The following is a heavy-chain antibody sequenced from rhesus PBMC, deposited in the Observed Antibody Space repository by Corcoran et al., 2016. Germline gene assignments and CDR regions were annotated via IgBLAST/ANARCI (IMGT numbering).Heavy chain of an antibody. CDR3: AREDTATVNNEGFDY. Sequence: VQLVQSGAEVKKPGASVKISCKASGYTFTDYYMHWVRQAPRQGLEWMGWINPYNGNTKYAQKFQGRVTMTRDKSTSTAYMELSSRRSEDTAVYYCAREDTATVNNEGFDYWGQGVLVTVSS. CDR1: GYTFTDYY. D-gene: IGHD5-12*01. CDR2: INPYNGNT. J-gene: IGHJ4*01. V-gene: IGHV1S2*01.